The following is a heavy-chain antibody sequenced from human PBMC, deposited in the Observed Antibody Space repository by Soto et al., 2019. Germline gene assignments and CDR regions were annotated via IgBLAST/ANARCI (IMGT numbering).Heavy chain of an antibody. V-gene: IGHV1-3*01. D-gene: IGHD2-15*01. Sequence: SSVKVSCKASGYTFTSYAMYWVRQAPGQRLEWMGWINGGNGNTKYSQKFQGRVTITRDTSASTAYMELSSLGSEDTAVYYCAILCSVVVAGRPPDYWGQGTLVTVSS. CDR3: AILCSVVVAGRPPDY. J-gene: IGHJ4*02. CDR1: GYTFTSYA. CDR2: INGGNGNT.